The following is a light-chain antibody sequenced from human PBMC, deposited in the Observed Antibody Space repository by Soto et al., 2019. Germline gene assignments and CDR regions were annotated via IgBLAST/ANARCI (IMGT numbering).Light chain of an antibody. CDR1: RGISHY. CDR3: LQHNTYPLS. J-gene: IGKJ4*01. Sequence: DIQMTQSPSAMSASVGDRVTITCRASRGISHYLAWFQQRPGKVPKRLIYGASTLESGVPSRFSGRGSGTEFTLTLSSLQPEDFATYSCLQHNTYPLSFGGGTKVAMK. CDR2: GAS. V-gene: IGKV1-17*03.